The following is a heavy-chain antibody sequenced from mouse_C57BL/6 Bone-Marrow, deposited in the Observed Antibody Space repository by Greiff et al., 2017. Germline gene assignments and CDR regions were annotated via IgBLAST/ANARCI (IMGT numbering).Heavy chain of an antibody. D-gene: IGHD2-3*01. V-gene: IGHV1-82*01. CDR1: GYAFSSSW. CDR2: LYPGDGDT. J-gene: IGHJ3*01. CDR3: AGGYYLAY. Sequence: QVQLKESGPELVKPGASVKISCKASGYAFSSSWLNWVKQRPGTGLAWIGRLYPGDGDTNYNGKFKGKATLTADNSSSTASRQLSSLTSEDSAVYFWAGGYYLAYWGQGTLVTVSA.